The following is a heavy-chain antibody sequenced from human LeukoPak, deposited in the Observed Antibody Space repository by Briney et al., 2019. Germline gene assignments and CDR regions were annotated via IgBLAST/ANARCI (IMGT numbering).Heavy chain of an antibody. J-gene: IGHJ4*02. CDR1: GYTFIGYY. D-gene: IGHD5-12*01. CDR2: INSNSGGT. V-gene: IGHV1-2*02. Sequence: ASVKVSCKASGYTFIGYYMHWLRQAPGQGLEWMGWINSNSGGTNYAQSFQGRVTMTRDTSISTAYMELSRLTSDDTAVYYCARGGYTGYDGLDPNYWGEGTLVTVSS. CDR3: ARGGYTGYDGLDPNY.